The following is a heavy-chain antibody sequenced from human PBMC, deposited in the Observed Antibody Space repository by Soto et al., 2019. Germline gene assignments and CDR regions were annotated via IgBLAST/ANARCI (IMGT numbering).Heavy chain of an antibody. V-gene: IGHV1-18*01. J-gene: IGHJ3*02. CDR2: ISAYNGNT. CDR1: GYTFTSYG. CDR3: ASTDFWSGYLHDAFDI. Sequence: ASVKVSCKASGYTFTSYGISWVRQAPGQGLEWMGWISAYNGNTNYAQKLQGRVTMTTDTSTSTAYMELRSLRSDDTAVYYCASTDFWSGYLHDAFDIWGQGTMVTVSS. D-gene: IGHD3-3*01.